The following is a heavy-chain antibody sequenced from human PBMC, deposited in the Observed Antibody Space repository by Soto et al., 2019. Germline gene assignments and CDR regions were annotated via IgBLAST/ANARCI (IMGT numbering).Heavy chain of an antibody. J-gene: IGHJ4*02. V-gene: IGHV3-23*05. CDR1: GFTFSTYG. CDR2: IDKTGAHT. Sequence: ESGGGFIQPGGSLRLSCEASGFTFSTYGMNWVRQAPGKGLEWVSAIDKTGAHTFYADSVKGRFTITRDNSKNTLFSLMNSLRVEDTAIYHCAKERGFRGPYEYWGQGILVTVSS. D-gene: IGHD3-10*01. CDR3: AKERGFRGPYEY.